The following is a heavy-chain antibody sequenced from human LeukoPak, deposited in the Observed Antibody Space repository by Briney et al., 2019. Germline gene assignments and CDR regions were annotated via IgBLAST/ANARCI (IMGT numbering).Heavy chain of an antibody. CDR2: ISSSGSTI. J-gene: IGHJ2*01. CDR1: GFTFSSYE. D-gene: IGHD4-23*01. V-gene: IGHV3-48*03. CDR3: ARVPLGGGNSIWYFDL. Sequence: GGSLRLSCAASGFTFSSYEMNWVRQAPGKGLEWVSYISSSGSTIYYADSVKGRFTISRRNSKNTLYLQMNSLRAEDTAVYYCARVPLGGGNSIWYFDLWGRGTLVTVSS.